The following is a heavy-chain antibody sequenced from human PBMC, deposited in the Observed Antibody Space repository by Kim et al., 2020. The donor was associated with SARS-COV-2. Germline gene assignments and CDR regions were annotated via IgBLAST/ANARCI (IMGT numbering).Heavy chain of an antibody. D-gene: IGHD6-13*01. CDR2: ISSSGSNI. CDR1: GFTLSDYH. Sequence: GGSLRLSCAASGFTLSDYHMNWIRQAPGKGLEWLSYISSSGSNIYYADSVKGRFTISRDNAKNSLYLQMNSLRAEDTALYYCAGDRGSSWVHHCGQGTLV. CDR3: AGDRGSSWVHH. J-gene: IGHJ4*02. V-gene: IGHV3-11*04.